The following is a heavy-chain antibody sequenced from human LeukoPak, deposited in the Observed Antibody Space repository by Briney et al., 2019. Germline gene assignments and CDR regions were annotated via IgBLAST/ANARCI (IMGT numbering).Heavy chain of an antibody. D-gene: IGHD2-2*02. J-gene: IGHJ4*02. CDR2: ISAYNGNI. CDR1: GYTFTSYG. CDR3: ARVGYCSSTSCYTDPSTYYFDY. V-gene: IGHV1-18*01. Sequence: ASVKVSCKASGYTFTSYGISWVRQAPGQGLEWMGWISAYNGNINYAQKLQGRVTMTTDTSTSTAYMELRSLRSDDTAVYYCARVGYCSSTSCYTDPSTYYFDYWGQGTLVTVSS.